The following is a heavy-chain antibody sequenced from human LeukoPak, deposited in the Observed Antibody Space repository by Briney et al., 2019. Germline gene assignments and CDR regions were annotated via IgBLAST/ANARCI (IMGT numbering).Heavy chain of an antibody. D-gene: IGHD5-24*01. CDR1: GFTFSNYG. J-gene: IGHJ4*02. V-gene: IGHV3-30*02. CDR2: IRYDGSNK. CDR3: ARGTTGYNYGYLDY. Sequence: GGSLRLSCAASGFTFSNYGMHWVRQAPGKGLEWVAFIRYDGSNKYYADSVKGRFTISRDNSKNTLYLQMNSLRAEDTAVNYCARGTTGYNYGYLDYWGQGTLVTVSS.